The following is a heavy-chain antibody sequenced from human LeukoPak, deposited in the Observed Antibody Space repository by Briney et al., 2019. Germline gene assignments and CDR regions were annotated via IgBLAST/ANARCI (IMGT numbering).Heavy chain of an antibody. J-gene: IGHJ4*02. CDR2: IRSKAYGGTT. V-gene: IGHV3-49*03. CDR3: TPPPVASSGWVPVDY. CDR1: GFTFGDYA. Sequence: PGGSLRLSCTASGFTFGDYAMSWFRQAPGKGLEWVGFIRSKAYGGTTEYAASVKGRFTISRDDSKSIAYLQMNSLKTEDTAVYYCTPPPVASSGWVPVDYWGQGTLVTVSS. D-gene: IGHD6-19*01.